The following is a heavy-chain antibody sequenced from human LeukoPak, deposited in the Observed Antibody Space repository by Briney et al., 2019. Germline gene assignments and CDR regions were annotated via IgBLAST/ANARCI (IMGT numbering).Heavy chain of an antibody. CDR1: GGTFSSYA. CDR3: ARDSGSYYGYFDY. Sequence: SVKVSCKASGGTFSSYAISWARQAPGQGLEWMGGIIPIFGTANYAQKFQGRVTITADESTSTAYMELSSPRSEDTAVYYCARDSGSYYGYFDYWGQGTLVTVSS. J-gene: IGHJ4*02. D-gene: IGHD1-26*01. CDR2: IIPIFGTA. V-gene: IGHV1-69*01.